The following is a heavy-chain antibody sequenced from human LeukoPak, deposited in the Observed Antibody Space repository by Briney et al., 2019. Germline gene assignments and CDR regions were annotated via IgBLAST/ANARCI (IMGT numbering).Heavy chain of an antibody. D-gene: IGHD6-19*01. CDR2: ISSSGTTI. V-gene: IGHV3-11*04. J-gene: IGHJ4*02. CDR3: ARVSLSSGCLSN. Sequence: GGSLRLSCAASGFTFGDYYMSWIRQAPGKGLEWVSYISSSGTTIYYADSVKGRFTISRDNAKNTLFLLMNGLRAEDTAVYYCARVSLSSGCLSNWGQGTLVTVSS. CDR1: GFTFGDYY.